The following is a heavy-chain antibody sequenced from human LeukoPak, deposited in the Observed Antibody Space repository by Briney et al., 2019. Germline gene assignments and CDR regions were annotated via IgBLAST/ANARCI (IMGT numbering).Heavy chain of an antibody. D-gene: IGHD6-13*01. CDR1: GGSISSYY. CDR2: IYFSGNT. V-gene: IGHV4-59*08. CDR3: ARLTSSSSGSSFDY. J-gene: IGHJ4*02. Sequence: SETLSLTCTVSGGSISSYYWSWIRQPPWKGLEWIGYIYFSGNTNYNPSLKSRVTISVDTSKNQFSLKLSSVTAADTAVYYCARLTSSSSGSSFDYWGQGTLVTVSS.